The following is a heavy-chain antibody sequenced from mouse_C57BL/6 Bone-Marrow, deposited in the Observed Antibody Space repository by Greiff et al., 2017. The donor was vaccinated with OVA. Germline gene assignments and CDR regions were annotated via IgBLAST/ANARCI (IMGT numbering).Heavy chain of an antibody. CDR3: ARDYYGSWMDY. J-gene: IGHJ4*01. D-gene: IGHD1-1*01. Sequence: DVHLVESGGDLVKPGGSLKLSCAASGFTFSSYGMSWVRQTPDKRLEWVATISSGGSYTYYPDSVKGRFTISRDNAKNTLYLQMSSLKSEDTAMYYCARDYYGSWMDYWGQGTSVTVSS. CDR1: GFTFSSYG. CDR2: ISSGGSYT. V-gene: IGHV5-6*01.